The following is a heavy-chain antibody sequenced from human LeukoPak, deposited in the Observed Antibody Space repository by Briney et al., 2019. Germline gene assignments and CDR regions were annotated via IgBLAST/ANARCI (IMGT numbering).Heavy chain of an antibody. D-gene: IGHD3-16*01. V-gene: IGHV3-23*01. CDR3: AKADRGSRTGWFDP. Sequence: GGSLRLSCAASGFTFSSYAMSWVRQAPGEGLEWFSAISGSGGSTYYADSVKGRFTISRDNSKTTLYLQMNSLRAEDTAVYYCAKADRGSRTGWFDPWGQGTLVTVSS. J-gene: IGHJ5*02. CDR1: GFTFSSYA. CDR2: ISGSGGST.